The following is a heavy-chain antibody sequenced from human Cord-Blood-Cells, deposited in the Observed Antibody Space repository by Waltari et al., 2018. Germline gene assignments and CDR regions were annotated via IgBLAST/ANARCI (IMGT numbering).Heavy chain of an antibody. CDR2: IIPIFGTA. J-gene: IGHJ3*02. CDR3: ARVYYDILTGYYDAFDI. D-gene: IGHD3-9*01. V-gene: IGHV1-69*06. Sequence: QVQLVQSGAEVKKPGSSVTFSCKASGGTFSSYALSWVRQAPGQGLEWMGGIIPIFGTANYAQKFQGRVTITADKSTSTAYMELSSLRSEDTAVYYCARVYYDILTGYYDAFDIWGQGTMVTVSS. CDR1: GGTFSSYA.